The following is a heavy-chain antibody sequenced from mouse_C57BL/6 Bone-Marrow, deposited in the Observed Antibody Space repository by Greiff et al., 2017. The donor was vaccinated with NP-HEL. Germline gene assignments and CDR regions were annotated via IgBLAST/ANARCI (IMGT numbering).Heavy chain of an antibody. V-gene: IGHV1-26*01. CDR2: IHPNNGGT. J-gene: IGHJ2*01. D-gene: IGHD2-5*01. CDR3: ARGYSNYQYYFDY. CDR1: GYTFTDYY. Sequence: EVQLQQSGPELVKPGASVKISCKASGYTFTDYYMNWVKQSHGKSLEWIGDIHPNNGGTSYNQKFKGKATLTVDKSSSTAYMELRSLPSEDSAVYYCARGYSNYQYYFDYWGQGTTLTVSS.